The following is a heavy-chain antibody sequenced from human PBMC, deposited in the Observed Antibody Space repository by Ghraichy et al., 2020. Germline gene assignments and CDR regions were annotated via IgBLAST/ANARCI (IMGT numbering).Heavy chain of an antibody. D-gene: IGHD6-19*01. CDR3: ARVSSGRTFGWFDP. Sequence: GGSLRLSCAASGFTFSSYAMHWVRQAPGKGLEWVAVISYDGSNKYYADSVKGRFTISRDNSKNTLYLQMNSLRAEDTAVYYCARVSSGRTFGWFDPWGQGTLVTVSS. V-gene: IGHV3-30-3*01. CDR1: GFTFSSYA. J-gene: IGHJ5*02. CDR2: ISYDGSNK.